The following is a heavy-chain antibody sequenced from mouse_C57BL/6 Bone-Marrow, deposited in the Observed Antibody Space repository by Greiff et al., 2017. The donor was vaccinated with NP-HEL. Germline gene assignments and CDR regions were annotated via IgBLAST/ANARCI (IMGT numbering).Heavy chain of an antibody. Sequence: DVQLQESGGGLVKPGGSLKLSCAASGFTFSSYAMSWVRQTPEKRLEWVATISDGGSYTYYPENVKGRFTISRDNAKNNLYLQMSHLKSEDTAMYYCARGYYGSSSYFDYWGQGTTLTVSS. J-gene: IGHJ2*01. D-gene: IGHD1-1*01. CDR2: ISDGGSYT. V-gene: IGHV5-4*01. CDR3: ARGYYGSSSYFDY. CDR1: GFTFSSYA.